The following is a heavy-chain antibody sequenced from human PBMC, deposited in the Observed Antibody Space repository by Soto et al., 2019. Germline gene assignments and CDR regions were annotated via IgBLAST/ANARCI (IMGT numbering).Heavy chain of an antibody. CDR2: ISGSGGST. CDR1: GFTFSSYA. V-gene: IGHV3-23*01. D-gene: IGHD2-2*01. J-gene: IGHJ6*02. CDR3: ANSVVPAAIFYYYYCRMYV. Sequence: GGSLRLSCAASGFTFSSYAMSWVRQAPGKGLEWVSAISGSGGSTYYADSVKGRFTISRDNSKNTLYLQISILSADATAVYYFANSVVPAAIFYYYYCRMYVLAQVTTVTVSS.